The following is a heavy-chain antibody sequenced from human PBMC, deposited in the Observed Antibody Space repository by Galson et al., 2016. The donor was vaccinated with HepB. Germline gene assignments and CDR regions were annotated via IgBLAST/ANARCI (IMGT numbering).Heavy chain of an antibody. CDR3: ARSLVYDGLDY. CDR1: GYTFTNFR. V-gene: IGHV1-18*01. CDR2: MSTYNGKT. J-gene: IGHJ4*02. D-gene: IGHD5/OR15-5a*01. Sequence: SCKASGYTFTNFRLSWVRQAPGQGLEWMGWMSTYNGKTNFTQKFQGRVTMTTDTSTSTAYMELRSLRSDDTAVYYCARSLVYDGLDYWGQGTLVTVSS.